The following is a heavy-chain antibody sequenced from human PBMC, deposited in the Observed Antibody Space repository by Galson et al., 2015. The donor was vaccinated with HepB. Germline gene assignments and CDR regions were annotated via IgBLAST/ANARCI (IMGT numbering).Heavy chain of an antibody. V-gene: IGHV1-8*01. CDR3: ARRPFRGVITLDY. J-gene: IGHJ4*01. CDR1: GYTFSSYD. Sequence: SVKVSCKASGYTFSSYDICWVRQAAGQGLEWMGWMNPNTGNTGYAQKFQGRVTMTRNTSISTAYMELSSLTSGDTAVYYCARRPFRGVITLDYWGHGTLVPVSS. CDR2: MNPNTGNT. D-gene: IGHD3-10*01.